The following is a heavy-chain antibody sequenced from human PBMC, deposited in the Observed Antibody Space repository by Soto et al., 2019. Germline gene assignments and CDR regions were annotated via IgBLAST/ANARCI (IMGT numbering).Heavy chain of an antibody. CDR1: GYTFTSYA. V-gene: IGHV1-3*01. D-gene: IGHD5-18*01. J-gene: IGHJ4*02. CDR2: INAGNGNT. Sequence: ASVKVSCKASGYTFTSYAMHWVRQAPGQRLEWMGWINAGNGNTKYAQKLQGRVTMTTDTSTSTAYMELRSLRSDDTAVYYCARDIGYSYADFDYWGQGTLVTVSS. CDR3: ARDIGYSYADFDY.